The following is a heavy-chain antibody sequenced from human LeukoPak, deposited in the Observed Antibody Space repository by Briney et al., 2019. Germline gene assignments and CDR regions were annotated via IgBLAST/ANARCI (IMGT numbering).Heavy chain of an antibody. D-gene: IGHD7-27*01. CDR2: ISGSGGST. V-gene: IGHV3-23*01. J-gene: IGHJ4*02. CDR1: GFTFSSYA. Sequence: GGSLRLSCAASGFTFSSYAMSWVRQAPGKGLEWVSAISGSGGSTYYADSVKGRFTISRDNSKNTLYLQMDSLRAEDTAVYYCAREGVLGKGYFDYWGQGTLVTVSS. CDR3: AREGVLGKGYFDY.